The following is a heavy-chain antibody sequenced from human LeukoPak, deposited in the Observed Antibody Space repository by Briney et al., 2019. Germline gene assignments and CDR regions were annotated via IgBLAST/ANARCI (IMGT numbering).Heavy chain of an antibody. J-gene: IGHJ4*02. CDR2: IYPGDSDT. CDR1: GYSFTNYW. Sequence: GESLKISCKGSGYSFTNYWIGWVRQMPGKGLEWMGTIYPGDSDTRYSPSFQGQVTISADKSISTAYLQWNSLKASDTAMYYCARHEDLWSFDYWGQGTLVTVSS. D-gene: IGHD3-10*01. V-gene: IGHV5-51*01. CDR3: ARHEDLWSFDY.